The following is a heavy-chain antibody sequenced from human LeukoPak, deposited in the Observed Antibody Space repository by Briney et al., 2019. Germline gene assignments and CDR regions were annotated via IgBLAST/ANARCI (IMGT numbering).Heavy chain of an antibody. Sequence: SETLSLTCAGYGGSFSGYYWSWIRQPPGKGLEWIGEINHSGSTNYNPSLKSRVTISVDTSKNQFSLKLSSVTAADTAVYYCARGATMVRGVIVYWGQGTLVTVSS. CDR2: INHSGST. D-gene: IGHD3-10*01. CDR3: ARGATMVRGVIVY. V-gene: IGHV4-34*01. J-gene: IGHJ4*02. CDR1: GGSFSGYY.